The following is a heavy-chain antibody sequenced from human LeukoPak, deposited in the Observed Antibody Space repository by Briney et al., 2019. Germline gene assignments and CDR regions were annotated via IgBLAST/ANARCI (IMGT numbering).Heavy chain of an antibody. CDR2: IYHSGST. CDR1: GGSISSSNW. V-gene: IGHV4-4*02. Sequence: SGTLSLACAVSGGSISSSNWWSGVRQPPGKGLEWFGEIYHSGSTNYNPSLKSRVTISVDKSKNQFSLKLTSVTAADAAAYYCARQGDSGWYYFDYWGQGTLVTVSS. CDR3: ARQGDSGWYYFDY. J-gene: IGHJ4*02. D-gene: IGHD6-19*01.